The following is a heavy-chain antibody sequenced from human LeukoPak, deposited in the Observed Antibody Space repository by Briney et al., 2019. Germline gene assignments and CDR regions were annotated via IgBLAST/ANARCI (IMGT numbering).Heavy chain of an antibody. CDR1: GFIFSNYS. Sequence: GGPLRLSCAASGFIFSNYSMNWVRQAPGKGLEWVSIISGSASSTYYADSVKGRSTISRDNSKNTLYVQMNSLRAEDTAVYYCAKAQYYYGSSHFDYWGQGTLVTVSS. J-gene: IGHJ4*02. V-gene: IGHV3-23*01. D-gene: IGHD3-22*01. CDR3: AKAQYYYGSSHFDY. CDR2: ISGSASST.